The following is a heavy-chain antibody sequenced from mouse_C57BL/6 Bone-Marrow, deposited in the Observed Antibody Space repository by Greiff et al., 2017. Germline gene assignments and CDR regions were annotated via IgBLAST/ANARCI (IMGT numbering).Heavy chain of an antibody. CDR3: TRCGYDWYFDV. Sequence: VQLQQSGAELVRPGASVTLSCKASGYTFTDYEMHWVKQTPVHGLEWIGAIDPETGGTAYNQKFKGKAILTADKSSSTAYMELRSLTSEDSAVYDCTRCGYDWYFDVWGTGTTVTVSS. V-gene: IGHV1-15*01. CDR1: GYTFTDYE. CDR2: IDPETGGT. D-gene: IGHD2-2*01. J-gene: IGHJ1*03.